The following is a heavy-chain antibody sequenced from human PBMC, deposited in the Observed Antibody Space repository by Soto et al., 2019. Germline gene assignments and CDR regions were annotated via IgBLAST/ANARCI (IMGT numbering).Heavy chain of an antibody. D-gene: IGHD1-7*01. CDR2: IYPGDSDT. V-gene: IGHV5-51*01. CDR1: GYSFTSYW. CDR3: ARHTWGVVGTTVVYYYYYMDV. J-gene: IGHJ6*03. Sequence: PGESLKISCKGSGYSFTSYWIGWVRQMPGKGLEWMGIIYPGDSDTRYSPSFQGQVTISADKSISTAYLQWSSLKASDTAMYYCARHTWGVVGTTVVYYYYYMDVWGKGTTVTVSS.